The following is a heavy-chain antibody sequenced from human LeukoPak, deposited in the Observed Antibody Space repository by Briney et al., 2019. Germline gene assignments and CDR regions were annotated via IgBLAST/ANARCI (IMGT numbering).Heavy chain of an antibody. CDR3: ARNLYYCDSSGYYYY. CDR2: IYTGGST. D-gene: IGHD3-22*01. Sequence: PGGSLRLSCAASGFTVSSNYMSWVRQAPGKGLEWVSAIYTGGSTYYAGSVKGRFTISRDNSKNTLYLQMNSLRAEDTAVYYCARNLYYCDSSGYYYYWGQGTLVTVSS. CDR1: GFTVSSNY. J-gene: IGHJ4*02. V-gene: IGHV3-66*01.